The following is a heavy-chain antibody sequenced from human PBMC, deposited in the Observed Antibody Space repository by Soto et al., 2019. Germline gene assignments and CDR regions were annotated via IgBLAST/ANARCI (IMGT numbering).Heavy chain of an antibody. CDR3: GKLPGADYGGISAP. J-gene: IGHJ4*02. Sequence: SETLSLTCTVSGGSISSSSYYWGWIRQPPGKGLEWIGSIYYSGSTYYNPSLKSRVTISVDTSKNQFSLKLGSVTAADTAVYYGGKLPGADYGGISAPGGQETLVP. V-gene: IGHV4-39*03. CDR1: GGSISSSSYY. CDR2: IYYSGST. D-gene: IGHD4-17*01.